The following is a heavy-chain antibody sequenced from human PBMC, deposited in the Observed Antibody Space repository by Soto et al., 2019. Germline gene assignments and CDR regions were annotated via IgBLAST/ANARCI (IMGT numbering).Heavy chain of an antibody. CDR1: FSSYS. CDR3: ARGSYDYVWGIAGY. CDR2: ISSSSSYI. J-gene: IGHJ4*02. Sequence: FSSYSMNWVRQAPGKGLEWVSSISSSSSYIYYADSVKGRFTISRDNAKNSLYLQMNSLRAEDTAVYYCARGSYDYVWGIAGYWGQGTLVTVSS. D-gene: IGHD3-16*01. V-gene: IGHV3-21*01.